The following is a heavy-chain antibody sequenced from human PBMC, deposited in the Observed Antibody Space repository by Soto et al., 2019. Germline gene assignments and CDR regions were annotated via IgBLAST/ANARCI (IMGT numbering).Heavy chain of an antibody. V-gene: IGHV3-15*07. CDR1: GVTLTNIW. D-gene: IGHD5-18*01. CDR3: SHGYYQYFDS. CDR2: IKSKTDGGTT. J-gene: IGHJ4*02. Sequence: GGSLRLSCAASGVTLTNIWMNWVRQAPGKGPEWVGRIKSKTDGGTTDYAAPVKGRFTISRGDSENTLYLQMNSLKTEDTAVYYCSHGYYQYFDSWGQGTLVTVSS.